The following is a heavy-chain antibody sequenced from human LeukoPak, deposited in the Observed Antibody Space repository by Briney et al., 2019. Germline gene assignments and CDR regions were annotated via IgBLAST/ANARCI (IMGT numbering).Heavy chain of an antibody. CDR2: IIPIFGTA. J-gene: IGHJ4*02. CDR1: GGTFSSYA. D-gene: IGHD5-12*01. V-gene: IGHV1-69*13. Sequence: ASVKVSCKASGGTFSSYAISWERQAPGQGLEWMGGIIPIFGTANYAQKFQGRVTITADESTSTAYMELSSLRSEDTAVYYCARVPRARAGYAYYFDYWGQGTLVTVSS. CDR3: ARVPRARAGYAYYFDY.